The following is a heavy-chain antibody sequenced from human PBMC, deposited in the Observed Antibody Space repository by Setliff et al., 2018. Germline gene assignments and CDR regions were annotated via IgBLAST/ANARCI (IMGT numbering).Heavy chain of an antibody. CDR2: IYYSGST. Sequence: SETLSLTCTVSGGSISSYYWRWIRQPPGKGLAWIGYIYYSGSTNYNPSLQSRVTISLDTSKNQFSLKLSSVAAADTAVYYCARDRGVHGFDHWGQGTLVTVSS. J-gene: IGHJ5*02. CDR3: ARDRGVHGFDH. D-gene: IGHD6-25*01. CDR1: GGSISSYY. V-gene: IGHV4-59*01.